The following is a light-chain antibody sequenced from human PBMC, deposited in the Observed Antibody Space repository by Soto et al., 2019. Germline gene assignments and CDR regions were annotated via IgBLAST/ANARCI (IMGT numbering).Light chain of an antibody. V-gene: IGKV3-20*01. CDR2: GAS. CDR1: QSVSKY. CDR3: QQYSSSPPERT. J-gene: IGKJ3*01. Sequence: EIVLTQSPGTLALSPGEGATLSCRASQSVSKYLAWYQQKPGQAPRLLIYGASSRATGIPASFSGSGSGTDLTLTISRREPEDFAVYYCQQYSSSPPERTFGPGTKVDSK.